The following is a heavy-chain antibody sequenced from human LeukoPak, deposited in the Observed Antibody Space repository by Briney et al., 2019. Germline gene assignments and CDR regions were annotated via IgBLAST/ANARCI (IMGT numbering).Heavy chain of an antibody. V-gene: IGHV3-23*01. CDR2: ISASGGKT. CDR1: GFTFSKFA. Sequence: PGGSLRLSCAASGFTFSKFAVSWVRQAPGKGLEWVSSISASGGKTYDADSVKGRFTISRDNSKNSLFVQMNSLRAEDTAVYFCAKSRSGSANWALQIFDNWGQGTLVTVSS. J-gene: IGHJ4*02. CDR3: AKSRSGSANWALQIFDN. D-gene: IGHD1-1*01.